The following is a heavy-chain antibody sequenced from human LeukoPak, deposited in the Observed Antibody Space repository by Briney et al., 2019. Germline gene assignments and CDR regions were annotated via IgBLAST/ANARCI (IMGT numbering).Heavy chain of an antibody. CDR3: ARGQQQILFDY. V-gene: IGHV3-53*01. D-gene: IGHD6-13*01. CDR1: GFTVSSNY. CDR2: IYSGGST. Sequence: PGGSLRLSCAASGFTVSSNYMSWVRQAPGKGLEWVSVIYSGGSTYYADSVKGRFTISRDNSKNTLYLQMNSLRAEDTAVYYCARGQQQILFDYWGQGTLVAVSS. J-gene: IGHJ4*02.